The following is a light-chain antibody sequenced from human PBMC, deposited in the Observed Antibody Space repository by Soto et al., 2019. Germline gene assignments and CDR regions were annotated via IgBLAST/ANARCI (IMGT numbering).Light chain of an antibody. CDR2: LGS. V-gene: IGKV2-28*01. CDR1: QSLLHSNGYNY. Sequence: DIVMTQSPLSLPVTPGEPASISCRSNQSLLHSNGYNYLDWYLQKPGQSPQLLISLGSNRASGVPDRISGSGSGTDLTLKISRVEAEDVGVYYCMQALQTHLYTFGQGTKLEIK. CDR3: MQALQTHLYT. J-gene: IGKJ2*01.